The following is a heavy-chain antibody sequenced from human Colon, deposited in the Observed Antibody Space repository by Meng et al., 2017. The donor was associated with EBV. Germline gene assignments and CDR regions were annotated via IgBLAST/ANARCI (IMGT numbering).Heavy chain of an antibody. J-gene: IGHJ5*02. CDR3: ARDYYASGFVFDL. CDR1: GGSIDSDNW. Sequence: QLQVEGSGAGLGKPSGTRSPTCAVPGGSIDSDNWWNWVRQTPGKGLEWIGEISHSGTTNYNPSLKSRVTISIDKSKNQFSLKLTSVTAADTAVYYCARDYYASGFVFDLWGQGTLVTVSS. D-gene: IGHD3-10*01. V-gene: IGHV4-4*02. CDR2: ISHSGTT.